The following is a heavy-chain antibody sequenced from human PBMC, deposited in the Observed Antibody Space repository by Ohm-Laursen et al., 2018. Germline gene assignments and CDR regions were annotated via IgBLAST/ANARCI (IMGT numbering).Heavy chain of an antibody. CDR1: GYTFTSYD. CDR2: MNPNSGNT. V-gene: IGHV1-8*01. Sequence: ASVKVSCKASGYTFTSYDINWVRQATGPGLEWMGWMNPNSGNTGYAQKFQGRVTMTRNTSISTAYMELSSLRSEDTAVYYCARFGSGYYYYYGMDVWGQGTTVTVSS. D-gene: IGHD2-15*01. CDR3: ARFGSGYYYYYGMDV. J-gene: IGHJ6*02.